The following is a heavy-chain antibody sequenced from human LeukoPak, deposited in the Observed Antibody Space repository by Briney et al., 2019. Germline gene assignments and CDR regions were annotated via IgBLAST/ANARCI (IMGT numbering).Heavy chain of an antibody. CDR1: GFTFSSYW. V-gene: IGHV3-74*01. Sequence: GGSLRLSCAASGFTFSSYWMHWVRQAPGKELVWVSRINSDGISTSYADSVKGRFTISRDNAKNTLYLQMNSLRAEDTAVYYCARRYCSGGSCYLDYWGQGTLVTVSS. D-gene: IGHD2-15*01. CDR2: INSDGIST. CDR3: ARRYCSGGSCYLDY. J-gene: IGHJ4*02.